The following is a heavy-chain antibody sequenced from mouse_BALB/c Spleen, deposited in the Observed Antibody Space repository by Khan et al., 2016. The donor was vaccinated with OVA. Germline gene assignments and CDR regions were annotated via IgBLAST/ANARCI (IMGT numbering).Heavy chain of an antibody. CDR3: TSDGNYAHCYFDV. V-gene: IGHV5-6-4*01. D-gene: IGHD2-1*01. J-gene: IGHJ1*01. CDR2: ISSGGSYP. CDR1: GFTFSSYT. Sequence: EVELVESGGDLVKPGGSLKLSCAASGFTFSSYTMSWVRQTPEKRLEWVATISSGGSYPYYPDSVKGRFTISRDTAKNTLYLQMSSLKSEDTAMYYCTSDGNYAHCYFDVWGAGTTVTVSS.